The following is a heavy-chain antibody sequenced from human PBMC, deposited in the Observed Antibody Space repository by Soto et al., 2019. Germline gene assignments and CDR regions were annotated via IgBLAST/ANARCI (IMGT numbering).Heavy chain of an antibody. V-gene: IGHV4-4*02. CDR3: ARNGRYCREDACSFVHGFDM. CDR2: IYHTGRT. D-gene: IGHD2-15*01. J-gene: IGHJ3*01. CDR1: GGFLSQNNW. Sequence: QLQESGPGLVRPSGPLSLTCVVSGGFLSQNNWWSWVRQSPGKNLEWIGEIYHTGRTSYNPSLQGRVTMSVDKPNNQFSLRLISVIAADTAVYYCARNGRYCREDACSFVHGFDMWGHGTEVIVSS.